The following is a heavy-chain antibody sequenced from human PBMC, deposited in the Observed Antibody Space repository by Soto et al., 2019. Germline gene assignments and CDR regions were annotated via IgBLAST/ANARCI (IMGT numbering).Heavy chain of an antibody. D-gene: IGHD3-10*01. CDR1: GFTFSTYG. V-gene: IGHV3-33*01. CDR2: IWYDGSNK. Sequence: GGSLRLSHAATGFTFSTYGMHGVRQAPGKGLEWVAVIWYDGSNKYYADSVKGRFTISRDNSKNTLYLQMNSLRAEDTAVYYCARYRAVRGVIIPGWFDPWGQGT. J-gene: IGHJ5*02. CDR3: ARYRAVRGVIIPGWFDP.